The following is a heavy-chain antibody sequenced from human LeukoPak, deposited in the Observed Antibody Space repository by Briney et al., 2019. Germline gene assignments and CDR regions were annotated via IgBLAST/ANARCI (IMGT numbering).Heavy chain of an antibody. D-gene: IGHD2-2*01. CDR2: ISSSSSYI. J-gene: IGHJ4*02. Sequence: PGGSLRLSCAASGFTFSSYSMNWVRQAPGKGLEWVSSISSSSSYIYYADSVKGRFTISRDNAKNSLYLQMNSLRAEDTAVYYCARGEDGRFEPAAPDYWGQGTLVTVSS. CDR1: GFTFSSYS. CDR3: ARGEDGRFEPAAPDY. V-gene: IGHV3-21*01.